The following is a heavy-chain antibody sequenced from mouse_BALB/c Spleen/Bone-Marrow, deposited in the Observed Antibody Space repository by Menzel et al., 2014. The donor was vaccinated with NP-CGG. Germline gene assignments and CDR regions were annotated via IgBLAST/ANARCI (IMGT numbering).Heavy chain of an antibody. CDR1: GFTFSNYA. CDR2: FSSGGGYS. J-gene: IGHJ4*01. Sequence: LEESGGGLVKPGRSLYLSCAASGFTFSNYAMSWVRQTPEKGLEWVATFSSGGGYSYYPDTLKGRFTISRDNAKNILYLQMSSLRTEDTAMYYCTRQGDYRDAMDYWGQGTSDTVSS. D-gene: IGHD2-12*01. V-gene: IGHV5-9-3*01. CDR3: TRQGDYRDAMDY.